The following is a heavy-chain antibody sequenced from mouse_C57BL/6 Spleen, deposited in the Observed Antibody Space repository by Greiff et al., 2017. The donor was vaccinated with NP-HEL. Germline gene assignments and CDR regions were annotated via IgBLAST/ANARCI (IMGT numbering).Heavy chain of an antibody. CDR3: AREDMDGYYLDY. D-gene: IGHD2-3*01. J-gene: IGHJ2*01. CDR2: INPNNGGT. Sequence: VQLKQSGPELVKPGASVKIPCKASGYTFTDYNMDWVKQSHGKSLEWIGDINPNNGGTIYNQKFKGKATLTVDKSSSTAYMELRSLTSEDTAVYYCAREDMDGYYLDYWGQGTTLTVSS. CDR1: GYTFTDYN. V-gene: IGHV1-18*01.